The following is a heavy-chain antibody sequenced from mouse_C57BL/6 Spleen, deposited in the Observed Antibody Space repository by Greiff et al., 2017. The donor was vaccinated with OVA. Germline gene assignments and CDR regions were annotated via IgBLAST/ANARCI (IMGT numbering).Heavy chain of an antibody. V-gene: IGHV1-74*01. CDR2: IHPSDSDT. CDR1: GYTFTSYW. D-gene: IGHD1-1*01. J-gene: IGHJ2*01. CDR3: DISPCITTVVAKGDY. Sequence: QVQLQQPGAELVKPGASVKVSCKASGYTFTSYWMHWVKQRPGQGLEWIGRIHPSDSDTNYNQKFKGKATLTVDKSSSTAYMQLTSLTSEDSAVYSGDISPCITTVVAKGDYWGQGTTLTVSS.